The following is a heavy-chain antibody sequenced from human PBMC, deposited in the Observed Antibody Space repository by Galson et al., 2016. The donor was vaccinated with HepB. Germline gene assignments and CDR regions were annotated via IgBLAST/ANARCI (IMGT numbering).Heavy chain of an antibody. CDR3: ARDIYEGAMDV. D-gene: IGHD5/OR15-5a*01. CDR1: GFTFTYYA. Sequence: SLRLSCAASGFTFTYYAMHWVRQAPGKGLEWVSAISGRGDSTHYADSVKGRFTISRDNSKNTLYLQMNSLRAEDTAVYYCARDIYEGAMDVWGKGTTVTVSS. J-gene: IGHJ6*03. V-gene: IGHV3-23*01. CDR2: ISGRGDST.